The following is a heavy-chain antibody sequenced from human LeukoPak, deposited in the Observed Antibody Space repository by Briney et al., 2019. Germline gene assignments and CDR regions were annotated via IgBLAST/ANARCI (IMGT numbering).Heavy chain of an antibody. CDR3: AKDSAFYYIDV. CDR1: GFTFSSYA. CDR2: TSGSSGNT. V-gene: IGHV3-23*01. D-gene: IGHD3-10*01. Sequence: GGSLRLSCAASGFTFSSYAMNWVRQAPGKGLEWVSTTSGSSGNTYYADSVKGRFTISRDNSKNTLYLQMNSLKGDDTAVYYCAKDSAFYYIDVWGKGTTVIISS. J-gene: IGHJ6*03.